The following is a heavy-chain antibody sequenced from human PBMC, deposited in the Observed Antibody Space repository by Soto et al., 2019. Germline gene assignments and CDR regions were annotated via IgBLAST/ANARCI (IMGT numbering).Heavy chain of an antibody. CDR2: IIPIFGTA. J-gene: IGHJ5*02. CDR1: GGTFSSYA. V-gene: IGHV1-69*12. Sequence: QVQLVQSGAEVKKPGSSVKVSCKASGGTFSSYAISWVRQAPGQGLEWMGGIIPIFGTANYAQKFQGRVTITADESTSTAYMELSSLRSEDTAVYYCARGPPTLKVVTAIRVWLDPWGQGTLVTVSS. CDR3: ARGPPTLKVVTAIRVWLDP. D-gene: IGHD2-21*02.